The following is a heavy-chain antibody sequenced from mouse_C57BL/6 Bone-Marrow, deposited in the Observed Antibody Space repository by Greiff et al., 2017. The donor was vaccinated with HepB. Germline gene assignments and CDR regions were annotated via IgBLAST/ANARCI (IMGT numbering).Heavy chain of an antibody. V-gene: IGHV1-69*01. J-gene: IGHJ2*01. CDR3: ARRGFYYYGPYYFDY. CDR2: IDPSDSYT. Sequence: QVQLQQPGAELVMPGASVKLSCKASGYTFTSYWMHWVKQRPGQGLEWIGEIDPSDSYTNYNQKFKGKSTLTVDKSSSTAYMQLSSLTSEDSAVYYCARRGFYYYGPYYFDYWGQGTTLTVSS. D-gene: IGHD1-1*01. CDR1: GYTFTSYW.